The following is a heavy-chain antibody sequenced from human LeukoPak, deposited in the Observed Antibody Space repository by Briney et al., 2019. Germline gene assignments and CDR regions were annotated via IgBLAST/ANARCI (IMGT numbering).Heavy chain of an antibody. D-gene: IGHD3-9*01. CDR1: GGSISSSSYY. Sequence: PSETLSLTCTVSGGSISSSSYYWGWIRQPPGKGLEWIGSIYYSGSTYYNPSLKSRVTISVDTSKNQFSLKLSSVTAADTAVYYCARETRSYYDILTGYDMDLMGGHIDYWGQGTLVTVSS. CDR2: IYYSGST. V-gene: IGHV4-39*07. CDR3: ARETRSYYDILTGYDMDLMGGHIDY. J-gene: IGHJ4*02.